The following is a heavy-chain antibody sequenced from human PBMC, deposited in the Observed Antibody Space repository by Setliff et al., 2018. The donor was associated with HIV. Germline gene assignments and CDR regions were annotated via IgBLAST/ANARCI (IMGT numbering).Heavy chain of an antibody. CDR1: GGSIRSDDYY. V-gene: IGHV4-30-4*08. CDR3: VRDDYGYTGKGFDY. D-gene: IGHD4-17*01. CDR2: ITYSGSA. Sequence: PSETLSLTCTVSGGSIRSDDYYWNWIRQPPGKGLEWIGYITYSGSAYYNPSLKSRVTISIDTSNNQISLRLSSVTAADTAMYYCVRDDYGYTGKGFDYWGPGTLVTVSS. J-gene: IGHJ4*02.